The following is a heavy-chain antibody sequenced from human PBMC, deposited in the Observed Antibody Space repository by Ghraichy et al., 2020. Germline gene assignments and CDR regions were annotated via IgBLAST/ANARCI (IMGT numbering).Heavy chain of an antibody. D-gene: IGHD6-13*01. J-gene: IGHJ4*02. V-gene: IGHV3-11*01. CDR2: ISSSGSTI. CDR3: ASGPGSWTPQSPQIDY. Sequence: GGSLRLSCAASGFTFSDYYMSWIRQAPGKGLEWVSYISSSGSTIYYADSVKGRFTISRDNAKNSLYLQMNSLRAEDTAVYYCASGPGSWTPQSPQIDYWGQGTLVTVSS. CDR1: GFTFSDYY.